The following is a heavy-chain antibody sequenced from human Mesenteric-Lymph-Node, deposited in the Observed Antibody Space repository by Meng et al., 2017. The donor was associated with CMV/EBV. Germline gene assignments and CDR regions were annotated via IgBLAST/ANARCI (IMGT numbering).Heavy chain of an antibody. Sequence: GESLKISCAASGFIFDDYAMHWVRQAPGKGLVWVSRINSDGSSTSYADSVKGRFTISRDNAKNSLYLQMNSLRAEDTAVYYCARERSGTYSYYGMDVWGQGTTVTVSS. CDR1: GFIFDDYA. D-gene: IGHD1-14*01. V-gene: IGHV3-74*01. CDR3: ARERSGTYSYYGMDV. CDR2: INSDGSST. J-gene: IGHJ6*02.